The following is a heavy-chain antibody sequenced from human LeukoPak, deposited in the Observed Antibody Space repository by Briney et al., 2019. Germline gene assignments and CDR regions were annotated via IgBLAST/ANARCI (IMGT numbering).Heavy chain of an antibody. CDR3: AREGIAVAGGVLLIDY. D-gene: IGHD6-19*01. J-gene: IGHJ4*02. CDR1: GGTFSSYA. V-gene: IGHV1-69*05. Sequence: ASVKVSCKASGGTFSSYAISWVRQAPGQGLEWMGGIIPIFGTANYAQKFQGRVTITTDESTSTAYMELSSLRSEDTAVYYCAREGIAVAGGVLLIDYWGQGTLVTVSS. CDR2: IIPIFGTA.